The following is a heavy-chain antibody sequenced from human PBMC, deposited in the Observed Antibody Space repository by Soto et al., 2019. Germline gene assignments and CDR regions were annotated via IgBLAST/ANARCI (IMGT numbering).Heavy chain of an antibody. J-gene: IGHJ6*02. V-gene: IGHV3-23*01. Sequence: EVKLLESGGGLAQPGGSLRLSCEGSGFSFSTFAMSWVRQAPGKGLEWVSGIGGSGLATYYAESVKGRFTISRDNFKKTLFLQMNRLRAEDTAVYYCARNSSGMDVWGQGTTVSVSS. CDR1: GFSFSTFA. CDR3: ARNSSGMDV. D-gene: IGHD6-19*01. CDR2: IGGSGLAT.